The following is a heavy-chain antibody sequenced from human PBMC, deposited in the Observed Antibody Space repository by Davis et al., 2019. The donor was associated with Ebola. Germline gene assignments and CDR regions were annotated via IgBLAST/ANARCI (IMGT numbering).Heavy chain of an antibody. CDR2: ISAYNGNT. CDR3: ARHNWNYDVLDD. V-gene: IGHV1-18*01. J-gene: IGHJ4*02. D-gene: IGHD1-7*01. CDR1: RYTFPSYG. Sequence: ASVTVSCMASRYTFPSYGISWVRQAPRQGLEWMGWISAYNGNTNYAQKLQGRVTMTTDTSTSTAYMERRSLRSDDTAVYYCARHNWNYDVLDDWGQGTLVTVSS.